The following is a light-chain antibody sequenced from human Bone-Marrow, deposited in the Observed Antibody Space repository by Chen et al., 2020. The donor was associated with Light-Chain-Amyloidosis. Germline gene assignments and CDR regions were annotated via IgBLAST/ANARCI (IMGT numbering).Light chain of an antibody. CDR2: RDT. V-gene: IGLV3-25*03. CDR1: DLPTKY. CDR3: QSADSSGTYEVI. Sequence: SYALTPPPSVSVSPGQTARITCSGDDLPTKYAYWYQQKPGQAPVLVIHRDTERPSGTSERFSGSSSGTTATLTISGVQAEDEADYHCQSADSSGTYEVIFGGGTKLTVL. J-gene: IGLJ2*01.